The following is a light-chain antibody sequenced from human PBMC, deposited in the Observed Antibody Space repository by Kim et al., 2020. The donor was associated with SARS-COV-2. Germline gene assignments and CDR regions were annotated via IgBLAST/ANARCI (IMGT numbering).Light chain of an antibody. Sequence: SASVGDTLTITCRASQNVQNWVAWYQQKPGQVPKLLVEKASQLQSGVPTRFSGSGFGSHFTLTITTLQPDDFASYYCQQYHTGSTFGQGTKVDIK. CDR1: QNVQNW. CDR2: KAS. J-gene: IGKJ1*01. CDR3: QQYHTGST. V-gene: IGKV1-5*03.